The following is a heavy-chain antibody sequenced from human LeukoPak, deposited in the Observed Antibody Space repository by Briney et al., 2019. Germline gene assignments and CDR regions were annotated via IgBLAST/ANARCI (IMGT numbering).Heavy chain of an antibody. CDR1: GFTFGDYA. J-gene: IGHJ6*03. D-gene: IGHD3-3*01. V-gene: IGHV3-49*04. CDR3: TRDGLEWLRPYYYYYMDV. Sequence: GWSLRLSCTTSGFTFGDYAMSWVRQAPGKGLEWVGFIRSKLYGGTTEYAASVKGRFTISRDDSKSIAYPQMNSLKIEDTAVYFCTRDGLEWLRPYYYYYMDVWGKGTTVTVSS. CDR2: IRSKLYGGTT.